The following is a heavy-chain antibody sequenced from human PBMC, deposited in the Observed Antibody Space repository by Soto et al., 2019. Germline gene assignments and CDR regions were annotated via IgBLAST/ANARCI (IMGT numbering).Heavy chain of an antibody. V-gene: IGHV3-23*01. D-gene: IGHD1-1*01. Sequence: VQLLESGGGVVQPGGSLRLSCAASGFTTSFYSMSWVRQAPGKGLEWVSIISGNSVTIEYADSAKGRFTISRDNSKNMLYLQVGSLRAEDTAVYYCATGLGNPSYFAYWGQGTLVTVSS. CDR3: ATGLGNPSYFAY. J-gene: IGHJ4*02. CDR2: ISGNSVTI. CDR1: GFTTSFYS.